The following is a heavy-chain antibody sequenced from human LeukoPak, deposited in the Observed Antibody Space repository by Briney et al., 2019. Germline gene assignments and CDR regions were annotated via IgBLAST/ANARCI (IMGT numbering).Heavy chain of an antibody. CDR1: GGSISSSSYY. J-gene: IGHJ6*03. Sequence: SETLSLTCTVSGGSISSSSYYWGWIRQPPGKGLEWIGSIYYSGSTYYNPSLKSRVTISQDTSKNQFSLKLSSVTAADTAVYYCARHGYYYYYMDVWGKGTTVTVSS. CDR2: IYYSGST. V-gene: IGHV4-39*01. CDR3: ARHGYYYYYMDV.